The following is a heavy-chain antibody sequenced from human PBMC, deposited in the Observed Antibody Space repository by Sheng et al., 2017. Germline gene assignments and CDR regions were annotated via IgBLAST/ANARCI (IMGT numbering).Heavy chain of an antibody. D-gene: IGHD2-15*01. CDR2: IIPILGIA. V-gene: IGHV1-69*02. CDR1: GGTFSSYT. Sequence: QVQLVQSGAEVKKPGSSVKVSCKASGGTFSSYTISWVRQAPGQGLEWMGRIIPILGIANYAQKFQGRVTITADKSTSTAYMELSSLRSEDTAVYYCARSRRSGGSWQYYFDYWGQGTLVTVSS. CDR3: ARSRRSGGSWQYYFDY. J-gene: IGHJ4*02.